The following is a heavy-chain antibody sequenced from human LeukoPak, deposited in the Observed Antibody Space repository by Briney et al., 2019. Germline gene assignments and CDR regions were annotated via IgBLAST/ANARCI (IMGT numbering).Heavy chain of an antibody. Sequence: GGSLRLSCEASGFSFTNAWMSWVRQAPGKGLEWVGRINSKTYGGTTYYAAPVKGRFTISRDDSRNTQYLQMSGLKTEDTAVYYCTTGSGARTIGHWGQGTLVTVSS. CDR3: TTGSGARTIGH. D-gene: IGHD4/OR15-4a*01. CDR2: INSKTYGGTT. V-gene: IGHV3-15*01. J-gene: IGHJ4*02. CDR1: GFSFTNAW.